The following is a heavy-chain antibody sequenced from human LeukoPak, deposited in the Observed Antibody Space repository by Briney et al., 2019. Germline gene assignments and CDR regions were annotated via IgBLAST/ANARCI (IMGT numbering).Heavy chain of an antibody. D-gene: IGHD1-1*01. V-gene: IGHV1-69*13. CDR3: ARVSTGFDAFDI. Sequence: SVKVSCKASGGTFSSYAISWVRQAPGQGLEWMGGIIPIFGTADYAQKFQGRVTITADESTSTAYMELSSLRSEDTAVYYCARVSTGFDAFDIWGQGTMVTVSS. CDR1: GGTFSSYA. CDR2: IIPIFGTA. J-gene: IGHJ3*02.